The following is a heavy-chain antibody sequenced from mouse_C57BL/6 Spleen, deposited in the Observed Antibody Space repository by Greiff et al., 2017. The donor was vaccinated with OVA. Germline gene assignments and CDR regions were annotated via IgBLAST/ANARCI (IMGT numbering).Heavy chain of an antibody. CDR2: ISSGSSTI. V-gene: IGHV5-17*01. J-gene: IGHJ3*01. CDR1: GFTFSDYG. CDR3: ARGYPSPFAY. Sequence: DVMLVESGGGLVKPGGSLKLSCAASGFTFSDYGMHWVRQAPEKGLEWVAYISSGSSTIYYADTVKGRFTISRDNAKNTLFLQMTSLRSEDTAMYYCARGYPSPFAYWGQGTLVTVSA.